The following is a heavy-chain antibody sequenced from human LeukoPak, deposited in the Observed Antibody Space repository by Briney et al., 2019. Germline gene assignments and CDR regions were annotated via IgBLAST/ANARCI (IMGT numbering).Heavy chain of an antibody. J-gene: IGHJ4*02. CDR3: ARDGVHSGWYSD. CDR2: INAGNGNT. Sequence: ASVKVSCKASGYTFTSYAMHWVRQAPGQRLEWMGWINAGNGNTKYSQKFQGRVTITRDTSASTAYMELSSLRSEDTAVYYCARDGVHSGWYSDWGQGTLVTVSS. V-gene: IGHV1-3*01. D-gene: IGHD6-19*01. CDR1: GYTFTSYA.